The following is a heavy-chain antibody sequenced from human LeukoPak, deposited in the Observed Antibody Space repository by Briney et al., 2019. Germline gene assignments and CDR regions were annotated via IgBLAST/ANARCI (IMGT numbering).Heavy chain of an antibody. CDR2: INPNSGGK. CDR3: ARPWEITMSERSYNWFDS. J-gene: IGHJ5*01. Sequence: ASVKVSCKASVYTFTAYYIHWVRQAPGQGLEWMGRINPNSGGKNYAQKFQGRVTMTRDTSISTAYMELSRLRSDDTAVYFCARPWEITMSERSYNWFDSWGQGTLVTVSS. D-gene: IGHD1-26*01. CDR1: VYTFTAYY. V-gene: IGHV1-2*02.